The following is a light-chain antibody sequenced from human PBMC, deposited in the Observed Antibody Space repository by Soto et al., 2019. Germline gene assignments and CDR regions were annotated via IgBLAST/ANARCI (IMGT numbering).Light chain of an antibody. CDR1: QTVVTH. J-gene: IGKJ1*01. Sequence: EVVMTQSPVTLSRSAGDRATVSCRASQTVVTHLAWFQQKPGQPPRLRIYDASATATGIPARFSGSGSGTEFTLTISSLQSEDFAVYYCQQYNKWPRTFGQGTKVE. CDR2: DAS. CDR3: QQYNKWPRT. V-gene: IGKV3-15*01.